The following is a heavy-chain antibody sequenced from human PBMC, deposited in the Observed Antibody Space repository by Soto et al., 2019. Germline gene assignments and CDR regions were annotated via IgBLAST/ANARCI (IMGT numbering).Heavy chain of an antibody. V-gene: IGHV3-23*01. CDR1: GFIFGSYA. CDR3: AKNPSVAVGYYDH. D-gene: IGHD6-19*01. CDR2: ISGSGDST. Sequence: EVQLLESGGGLVQPGGSLRLSCVASGFIFGSYAMSWVRQAPGRGLEWVSAISGSGDSTYYADSVKGRFTISRDNSKNTLYLQMNSLRAEDTALYYCAKNPSVAVGYYDHWGQGTLVTVSS. J-gene: IGHJ4*02.